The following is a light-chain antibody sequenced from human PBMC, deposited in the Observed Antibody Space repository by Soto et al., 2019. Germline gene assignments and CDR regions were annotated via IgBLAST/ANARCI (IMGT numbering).Light chain of an antibody. V-gene: IGKV3-20*01. CDR3: QQYGSSPYT. CDR1: QSVSSSF. Sequence: EIVLTQSPGTLSLSPGERATLSCRASQSVSSSFLAWYQQKPGQAPRILIYGASFRATGIPDRFSGSGSGTDFTLTISRLDPEDFAVYYCQQYGSSPYTFGQGTKLEIK. J-gene: IGKJ2*01. CDR2: GAS.